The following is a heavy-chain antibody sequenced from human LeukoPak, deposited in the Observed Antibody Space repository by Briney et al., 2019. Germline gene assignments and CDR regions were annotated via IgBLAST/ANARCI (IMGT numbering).Heavy chain of an antibody. CDR3: ARRIDSSPTSANRFDP. J-gene: IGHJ5*02. CDR1: GGTLSSSSYY. CDR2: IYHSGTT. D-gene: IGHD1-26*01. Sequence: KPSETLSLTCTVSGGTLSSSSYYWDWIRQTPGKGLEWIGSIYHSGTTYYNPSLKSRVTISVDTSKNQFSLKLSSVTAADTAVYYCARRIDSSPTSANRFDPWGQGTLVTVSS. V-gene: IGHV4-39*01.